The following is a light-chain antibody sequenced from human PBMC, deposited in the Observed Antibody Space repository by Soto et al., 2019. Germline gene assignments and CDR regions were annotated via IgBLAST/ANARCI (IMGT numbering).Light chain of an antibody. J-gene: IGKJ1*01. V-gene: IGKV3-20*01. CDR2: GAS. CDR3: QQYASSLT. CDR1: QSVDSAF. Sequence: EMVLTQSPGSLTLSLGERATLSCRASQSVDSAFFAWYQQKPGQPPRLLMYGASRRATGIPDRFSGSGSGTDFTLTISRLEPEDFAVYYCQQYASSLTFGQGTKVEI.